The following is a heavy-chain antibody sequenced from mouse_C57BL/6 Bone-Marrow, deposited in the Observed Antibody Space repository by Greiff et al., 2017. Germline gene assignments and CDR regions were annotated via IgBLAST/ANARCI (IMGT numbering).Heavy chain of an antibody. CDR1: GYTFTGYW. J-gene: IGHJ3*01. CDR2: LLPGSGST. Sequence: QVQLQQSGAELMKPGASVKLSCKATGYTFTGYWIEWVKPRPGHGLEWIGELLPGSGSTNYTEKFKGKATFTAAKSSNTAYMQLSSLTTEDSAIYYCARNDDDAGCAYWGRGTLVTVSA. V-gene: IGHV1-9*01. D-gene: IGHD2-4*01. CDR3: ARNDDDAGCAY.